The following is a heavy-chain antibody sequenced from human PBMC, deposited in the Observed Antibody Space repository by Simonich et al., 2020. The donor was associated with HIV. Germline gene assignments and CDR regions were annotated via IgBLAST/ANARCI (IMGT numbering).Heavy chain of an antibody. CDR3: ARPDYGDYVGNYYYGLDV. D-gene: IGHD4-17*01. V-gene: IGHV1-2*02. CDR1: GYTFTGYF. J-gene: IGHJ6*02. CDR2: INPNSGGK. Sequence: QVQLEQSGAEVKKPGASVKVSCKASGYTFTGYFIHWVRQAPGQGLEWMGWINPNSGGKNYAQKFQGRVTMTRDTSISTAYMERSRLRSYDTAVYFCARPDYGDYVGNYYYGLDVWGQGTTVIVSS.